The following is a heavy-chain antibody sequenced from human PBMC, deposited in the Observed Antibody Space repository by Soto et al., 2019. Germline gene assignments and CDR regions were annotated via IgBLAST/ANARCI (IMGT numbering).Heavy chain of an antibody. V-gene: IGHV3-23*01. CDR3: AKFLKQLAQFAY. J-gene: IGHJ4*02. D-gene: IGHD6-6*01. Sequence: RGSLILSYAASGFTLSSYAMSWVRQAPGKGLEWVSAISGSGGSTYYADSVKGRFTISRDNSKNTLYLQMNSLRAEDTAVYYCAKFLKQLAQFAYWGQGTPGTVSS. CDR2: ISGSGGST. CDR1: GFTLSSYA.